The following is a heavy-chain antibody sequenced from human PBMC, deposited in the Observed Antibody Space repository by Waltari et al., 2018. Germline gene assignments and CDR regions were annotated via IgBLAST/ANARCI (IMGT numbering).Heavy chain of an antibody. CDR3: ARLYGDSCFDY. Sequence: QVQLQESGPGLVNPSETLSLTSPVSGYSISRGYYWGWIRQPPGKGLEWIGSIYHSGSTYYNPSLKSRVTISVDTSKNQFSLKLSSVTAADTAVYYCARLYGDSCFDYWGQGTLVTVSS. J-gene: IGHJ4*02. D-gene: IGHD4-17*01. CDR1: GYSISRGYY. V-gene: IGHV4-38-2*01. CDR2: IYHSGST.